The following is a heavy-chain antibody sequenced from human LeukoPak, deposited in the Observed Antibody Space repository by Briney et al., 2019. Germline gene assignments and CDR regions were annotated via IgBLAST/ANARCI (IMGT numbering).Heavy chain of an antibody. Sequence: ASVKVSCKASGYTFTGYYMHWVRQAPGQGLEWMGWINPNSGGTNYAQKFQGRVTMTRDTSISTAYMELSRLRSDDTAVYYCARAYCSSTSCSFFDYWGQGTLVTVFS. D-gene: IGHD2-2*01. J-gene: IGHJ4*02. CDR1: GYTFTGYY. CDR2: INPNSGGT. CDR3: ARAYCSSTSCSFFDY. V-gene: IGHV1-2*02.